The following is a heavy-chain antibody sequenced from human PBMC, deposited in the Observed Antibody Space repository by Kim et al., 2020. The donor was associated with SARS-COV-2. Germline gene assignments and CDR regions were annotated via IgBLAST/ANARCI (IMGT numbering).Heavy chain of an antibody. V-gene: IGHV3-30*09. CDR2: ITYEGSHK. CDR3: ARDGESSGGVLSETPNYHSYGLDV. Sequence: GGSLRLSCAASGFTFSNYAMHWVRQAPGKGLEWVAVITYEGSHKHYADSVKGRFAISRDNSKNTLFVQMNSLRPEDTAVYYCARDGESSGGVLSETPNYHSYGLDVWGQGTTVTVSS. J-gene: IGHJ6*02. D-gene: IGHD2-15*01. CDR1: GFTFSNYA.